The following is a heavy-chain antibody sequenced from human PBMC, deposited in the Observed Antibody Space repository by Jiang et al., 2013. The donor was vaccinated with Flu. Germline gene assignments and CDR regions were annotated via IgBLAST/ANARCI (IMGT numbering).Heavy chain of an antibody. J-gene: IGHJ4*02. CDR1: GYTINSGYY. CDR3: ARDKMMYYFDSSGPYYFDH. Sequence: QLLESGPGLVKPSETLSLTCAVFGYTINSGYYWGWIRQSPGKGLEWIGSIYHSGMTYYNPSLKSRVTMSVDTSKNQFALKLSSVTAADTAVYYCARDKMMYYFDSSGPYYFDHWGQGIL. V-gene: IGHV4-38-2*02. D-gene: IGHD3-22*01. CDR2: IYHSGMT.